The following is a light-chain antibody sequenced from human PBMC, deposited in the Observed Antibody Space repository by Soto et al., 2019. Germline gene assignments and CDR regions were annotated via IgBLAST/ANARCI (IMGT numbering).Light chain of an antibody. CDR3: CSYAGSYTYV. CDR2: DVN. CDR1: TSDVGGYNY. J-gene: IGLJ1*01. Sequence: QPVLTQPRSVSGSPGQSVTISCTGTTSDVGGYNYVSWYQQHPGKAPKLIIYDVNKRPSGVPDRFSGSKSGNTASLTISGLQAEVEADYYCCSYAGSYTYVFGTGTKLTVL. V-gene: IGLV2-11*01.